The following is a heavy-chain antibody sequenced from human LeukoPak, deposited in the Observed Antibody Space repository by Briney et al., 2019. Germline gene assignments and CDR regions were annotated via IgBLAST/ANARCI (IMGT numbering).Heavy chain of an antibody. J-gene: IGHJ4*02. D-gene: IGHD5-18*01. V-gene: IGHV3-11*05. CDR3: ARAASRGYSYGFDY. CDR2: TSSSSSHT. Sequence: GGSLRLTCAASGFTFSDYYMSWIRQAPGKGLEWVSYTSSSSSHTNYADSVKGRFTISRDNAKNSLFLQMNSLRAEDTAVYYCARAASRGYSYGFDYWGQGTLVTVSS. CDR1: GFTFSDYY.